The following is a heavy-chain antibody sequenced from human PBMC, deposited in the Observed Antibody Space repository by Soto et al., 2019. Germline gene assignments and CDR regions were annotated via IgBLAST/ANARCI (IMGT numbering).Heavy chain of an antibody. V-gene: IGHV3-23*01. CDR2: ISGSGGST. D-gene: IGHD2-2*01. Sequence: EVQLLESGGGLVQPGGSLRLSCAASGFTFSSYAMSWVRQAPGKGLEWVSAISGSGGSTYYTDSVKGRFTISRDNSKNALYLQMNSRRAEDTAGYYCALRGSSTSSGWFDPWGQGTLVTVSS. CDR1: GFTFSSYA. J-gene: IGHJ5*02. CDR3: ALRGSSTSSGWFDP.